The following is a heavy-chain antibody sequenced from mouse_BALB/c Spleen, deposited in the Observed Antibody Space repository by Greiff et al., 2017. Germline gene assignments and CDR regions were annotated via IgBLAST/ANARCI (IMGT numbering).Heavy chain of an antibody. J-gene: IGHJ2*01. CDR1: GFTFSSFG. V-gene: IGHV5-17*02. D-gene: IGHD1-2*01. Sequence: EVQRVESGGGLVQPGGSRKLSCAASGFTFSSFGMHWVRQAPEKGLEWVAYISSGSSTIYYADTVKGRFTISRDNTKNTLFLQMTSLRAEDTAMYYCARHYGYEYFDCWGEGTTLTVSS. CDR3: ARHYGYEYFDC. CDR2: ISSGSSTI.